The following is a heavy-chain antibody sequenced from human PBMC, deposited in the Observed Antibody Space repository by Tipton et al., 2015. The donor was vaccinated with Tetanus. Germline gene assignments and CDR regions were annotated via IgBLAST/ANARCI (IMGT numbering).Heavy chain of an antibody. D-gene: IGHD3-22*01. V-gene: IGHV4-4*07. CDR3: ARLSSSANDAHGFDI. J-gene: IGHJ3*02. Sequence: TLSLTCTVSGGSISSYYWSWIRQPAGKGLEWIGRIYTSGSTNYNPSLKSRVTMSVDTSKNQFSLKLRSLTDADTAVYYCARLSSSANDAHGFDIWGQGTMVTVSS. CDR1: GGSISSYY. CDR2: IYTSGST.